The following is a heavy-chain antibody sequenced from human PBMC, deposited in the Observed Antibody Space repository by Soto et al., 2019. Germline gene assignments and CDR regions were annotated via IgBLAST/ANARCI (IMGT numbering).Heavy chain of an antibody. V-gene: IGHV1-46*01. CDR1: GYSFTSYY. J-gene: IGHJ4*02. CDR3: ARDMREGLSGWHGVDY. CDR2: VNPSSGVT. Sequence: QVQLVKSGAEVKKPGASVKVYCKPFGYSFTSYYIHWVRQAPGEGLEWMGIVNPSSGVTGYTQKFQGRVTMTTDTSTSTVYMELSSLRSEDTAVYYCARDMREGLSGWHGVDYWGQGTLVTVSS. D-gene: IGHD6-19*01.